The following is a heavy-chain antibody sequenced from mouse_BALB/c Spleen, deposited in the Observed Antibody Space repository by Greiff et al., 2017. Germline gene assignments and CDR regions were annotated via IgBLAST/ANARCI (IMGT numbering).Heavy chain of an antibody. CDR3: AREVGYDGYFRY. CDR2: ISSGSSTI. J-gene: IGHJ3*01. V-gene: IGHV5-17*02. CDR1: GFTFSSFG. D-gene: IGHD2-3*01. Sequence: DVKLVESGGGLVQPGGSRKLSCAASGFTFSSFGMHWVRQAPEKGLEWVAYISSGSSTIYYADTVKGRFTISRDNPKNTLFLQMTSLRSEDTAMYYCAREVGYDGYFRYWGQGTLVTVSA.